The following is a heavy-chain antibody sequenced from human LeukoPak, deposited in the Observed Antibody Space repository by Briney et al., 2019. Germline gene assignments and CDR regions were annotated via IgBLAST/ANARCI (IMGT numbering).Heavy chain of an antibody. J-gene: IGHJ3*02. Sequence: SETLSLTCTVSGGSISSSSYYWGWIRQPPGKGLEWIGSIYYSGSTYYNPSLKSRVTISVDTSKNQFSLKLSSVTAADTAVYYCARSSWYQLLIDAFDIWGQGTMVTVSS. V-gene: IGHV4-39*01. CDR1: GGSISSSSYY. CDR2: IYYSGST. CDR3: ARSSWYQLLIDAFDI. D-gene: IGHD2-2*01.